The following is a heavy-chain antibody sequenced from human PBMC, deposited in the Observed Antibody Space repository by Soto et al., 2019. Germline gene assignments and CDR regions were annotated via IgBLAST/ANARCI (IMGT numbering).Heavy chain of an antibody. J-gene: IGHJ4*02. CDR2: IYYSGST. CDR3: ARVKQGYCTNGVCHSDY. CDR1: GGSISSFFYY. V-gene: IGHV4-31*03. Sequence: SETLSLTCTVSGGSISSFFYYWSWIRQHPGKGLEWIGYIYYSGSTYYNPSLKSRVTISVDMSKNQFSLKLSSVTAADTAVYYCARVKQGYCTNGVCHSDYWGQGTLVTVSS. D-gene: IGHD2-8*01.